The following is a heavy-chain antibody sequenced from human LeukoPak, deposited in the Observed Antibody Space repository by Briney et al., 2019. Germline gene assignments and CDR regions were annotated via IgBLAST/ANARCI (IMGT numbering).Heavy chain of an antibody. CDR1: GGSISSSSYY. D-gene: IGHD4-23*01. CDR3: ARLDGGKGGFDY. V-gene: IGHV4-39*01. CDR2: IYYSGST. Sequence: PSETLSLTCTVSGGSISSSSYYWGWIRQPPGKGLEWIGSIYYSGSTYYNPSLKSRVTISVDTSKNQFSPKLSSVTAADTAVYYCARLDGGKGGFDYWGQGTLVTVSP. J-gene: IGHJ4*02.